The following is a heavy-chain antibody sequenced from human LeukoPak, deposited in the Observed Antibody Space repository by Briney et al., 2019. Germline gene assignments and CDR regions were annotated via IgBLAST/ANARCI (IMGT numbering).Heavy chain of an antibody. J-gene: IGHJ4*02. CDR2: ISYDGSNK. D-gene: IGHD5-18*01. Sequence: GRSLRLSCAASGFTFSSYGMHWVRQAPGKGLEWVAVISYDGSNKYYADSVKGRFTISRDNSKNTLYLQMNSLRAEDTAVYYCAKDRFRGYSYGTPYFDYWGQGTLVTVSS. V-gene: IGHV3-30*18. CDR3: AKDRFRGYSYGTPYFDY. CDR1: GFTFSSYG.